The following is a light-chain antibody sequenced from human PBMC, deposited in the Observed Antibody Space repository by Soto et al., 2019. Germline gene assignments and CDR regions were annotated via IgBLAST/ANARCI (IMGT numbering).Light chain of an antibody. J-gene: IGKJ1*01. V-gene: IGKV3-20*01. CDR1: QSVIGNF. CDR2: GAS. Sequence: EIVLTQSPGTLSLSPGERATLSCRASQSVIGNFLAWYQQRPGQAPRVLIYGASSRATGIPDRFSGSGSGTDFTLTISRLDPEDFAVYYCHQYGSSPRTFGQGTKVEIK. CDR3: HQYGSSPRT.